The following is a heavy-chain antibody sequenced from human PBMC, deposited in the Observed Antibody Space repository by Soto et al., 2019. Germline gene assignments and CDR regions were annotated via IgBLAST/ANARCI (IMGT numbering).Heavy chain of an antibody. CDR2: IYPADSDT. Sequence: ASVKVSCKASGNSFSNYWINWVRQMPGKALEWMGIIYPADSDTRYSPSFQGQVTISADKSISTAYLQWSSLKASDTAMYYCARQIGNWFDSWGQGTLVTVSS. J-gene: IGHJ5*01. CDR3: ARQIGNWFDS. V-gene: IGHV5-51*01. CDR1: GNSFSNYW.